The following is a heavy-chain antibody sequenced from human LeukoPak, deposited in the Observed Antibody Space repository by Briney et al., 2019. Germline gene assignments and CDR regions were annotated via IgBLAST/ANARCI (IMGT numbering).Heavy chain of an antibody. Sequence: EASVKVSCKASGFTLTQYYLHWVRQAPGQGLEFVGMISPSGDSPPYAQTFQDRVTMTRDMSTSTVYMELSNLRSEDTAVYFCARLVTGSNPADFWGQGTLVTVSS. CDR2: ISPSGDSP. V-gene: IGHV1-46*01. J-gene: IGHJ4*02. CDR3: ARLVTGSNPADF. D-gene: IGHD1-26*01. CDR1: GFTLTQYY.